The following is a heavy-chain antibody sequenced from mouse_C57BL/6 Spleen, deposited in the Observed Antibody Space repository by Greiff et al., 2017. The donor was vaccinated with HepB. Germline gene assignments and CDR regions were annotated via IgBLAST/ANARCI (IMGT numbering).Heavy chain of an antibody. CDR1: GYTFTDYE. J-gene: IGHJ2*01. Sequence: QVHVKQSGAELVRPGASVTLSCKASGYTFTDYEMHWVKQTPVHGLEWIGAIDPETGGTAYNQKFKGKAILTADKSSSTAYMELRSLTSEDSAVYYCTSTVYWGQGTTLTVSS. CDR2: IDPETGGT. V-gene: IGHV1-15*01. D-gene: IGHD1-1*01. CDR3: TSTVY.